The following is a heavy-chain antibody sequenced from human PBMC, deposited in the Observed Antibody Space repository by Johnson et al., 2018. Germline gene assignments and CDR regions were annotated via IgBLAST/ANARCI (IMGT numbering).Heavy chain of an antibody. CDR3: AKDRPVETAMVFLFGS. D-gene: IGHD5-18*01. Sequence: QVQLQESGGGVVQSGRSLRLSCAASGFTFNSYTMHWVRQAPGKGLEWVAVISYDGDNKYYADSVKGRFTLSRDSSKKTVYLQMNRLRVEDTAVYYWAKDRPVETAMVFLFGSWGQGTLVT. CDR1: GFTFNSYT. J-gene: IGHJ5*01. CDR2: ISYDGDNK. V-gene: IGHV3-30*18.